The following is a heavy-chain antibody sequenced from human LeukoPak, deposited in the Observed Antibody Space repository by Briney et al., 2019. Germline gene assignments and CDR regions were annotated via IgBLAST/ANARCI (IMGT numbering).Heavy chain of an antibody. CDR1: GFTFSSYS. Sequence: PGGSLRLSCAASGFTFSSYSMNWVRQAPGKGLEWVSYISSSGDIIFYADSVKGRFTISRDNAENSLYLQMNSLRAEDTAIYYCARGGTAAGYYFGMDVWGQGTTVTVSS. CDR2: ISSSGDII. V-gene: IGHV3-48*04. CDR3: ARGGTAAGYYFGMDV. J-gene: IGHJ6*02. D-gene: IGHD6-13*01.